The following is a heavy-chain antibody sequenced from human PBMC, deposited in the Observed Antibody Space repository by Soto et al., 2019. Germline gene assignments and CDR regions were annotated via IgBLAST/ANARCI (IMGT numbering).Heavy chain of an antibody. CDR2: ISAYNGNT. V-gene: IGHV1-18*04. CDR3: ARGGVRYCSSTSCYTPDDYYYYGMDV. J-gene: IGHJ6*02. Sequence: ASVKVSFKASGYTFTSYGISWVRQAPGQGLEWMGWISAYNGNTNYAQKLQGRVTMTTDTSTSTAYIELRSLRSDDTAVYYCARGGVRYCSSTSCYTPDDYYYYGMDVWGQGTTVTVSS. D-gene: IGHD2-2*02. CDR1: GYTFTSYG.